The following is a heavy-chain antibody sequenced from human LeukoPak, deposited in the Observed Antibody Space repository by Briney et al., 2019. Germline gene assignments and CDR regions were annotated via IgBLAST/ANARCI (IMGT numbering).Heavy chain of an antibody. CDR2: MNLNSGNT. V-gene: IGHV1-8*01. CDR3: ARIGIVVVEAATRHQHYYGMDV. CDR1: GYTFTNYD. D-gene: IGHD2-15*01. Sequence: GASVKVSCKASGYTFTNYDINWVRQATGQGLEWMGWMNLNSGNTGYAERFQDRVTMTRNTSINTAYMELSSLRSEDTAVYYCARIGIVVVEAATRHQHYYGMDVWGQGTTVTVSS. J-gene: IGHJ6*02.